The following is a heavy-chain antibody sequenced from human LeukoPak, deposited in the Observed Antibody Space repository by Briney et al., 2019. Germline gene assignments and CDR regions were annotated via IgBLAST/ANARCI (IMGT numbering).Heavy chain of an antibody. D-gene: IGHD3-10*01. CDR2: ISWNSGSI. V-gene: IGHV3-9*03. J-gene: IGHJ4*02. CDR3: AKDMGSGSSPGVFDY. CDR1: GFTFDDYA. Sequence: PGGSLRLSCAASGFTFDDYAMHWVRQAPGKGLEWVSGISWNSGSIGYADSVKGRFTISRDNAKNSLYLQMNSLRAEDMALYYCAKDMGSGSSPGVFDYWGQGTLVTVSS.